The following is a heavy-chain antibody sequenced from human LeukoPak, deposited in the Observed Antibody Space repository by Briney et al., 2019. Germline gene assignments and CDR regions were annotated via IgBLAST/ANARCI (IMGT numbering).Heavy chain of an antibody. V-gene: IGHV2-5*02. CDR3: AQSRQDIVVVVAATRGHDAFAI. Sequence: ESGPTLVKPTQTLTLTCTFSGFSLSTSGVGVGWIRQPPGKALEWLALIYWDDDKRYSPSLKSRLTITKDTSKNQVVRTMTTMDPVDTATYYCAQSRQDIVVVVAATRGHDAFAIWGQGTTVTVSS. CDR1: GFSLSTSGVG. D-gene: IGHD2-15*01. CDR2: IYWDDDK. J-gene: IGHJ3*02.